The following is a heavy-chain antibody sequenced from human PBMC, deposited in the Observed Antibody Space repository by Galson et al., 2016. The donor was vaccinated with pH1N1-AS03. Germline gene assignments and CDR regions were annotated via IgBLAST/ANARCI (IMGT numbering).Heavy chain of an antibody. CDR3: ARAEFRNDEGGFDI. V-gene: IGHV4-61*09. J-gene: IGHJ3*02. Sequence: TLSLTCTVSGGSISSGYYYWTWIRQPAGKGLEWIGHLFSSGSTNYNPSLKSRVTISVDPSKNQFSLKLNSVTAADAAVYYCARAEFRNDEGGFDIWGQGTMLTVSS. D-gene: IGHD1-1*01. CDR2: LFSSGST. CDR1: GGSISSGYYY.